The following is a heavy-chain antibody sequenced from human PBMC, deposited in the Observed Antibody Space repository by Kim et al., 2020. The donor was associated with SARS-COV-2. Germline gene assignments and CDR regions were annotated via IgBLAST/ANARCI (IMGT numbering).Heavy chain of an antibody. J-gene: IGHJ4*02. CDR2: MNPNSGNT. V-gene: IGHV1-8*01. CDR1: GYTFTSYD. D-gene: IGHD3-16*01. Sequence: ASVKVSCKASGYTFTSYDINWVRQATGQGLEWMGWMNPNSGNTGYAQKFQGRVTMTRNTSISTAYMELSSLRSEDTAVYYCARGHRLVFGGNFDYWGQGTLVTVSS. CDR3: ARGHRLVFGGNFDY.